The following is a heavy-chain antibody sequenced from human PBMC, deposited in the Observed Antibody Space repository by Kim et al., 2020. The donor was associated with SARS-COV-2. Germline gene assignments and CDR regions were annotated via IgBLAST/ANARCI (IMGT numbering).Heavy chain of an antibody. CDR2: INSDGSST. CDR3: ARDPPLSVLRITIFGGLDGMDV. Sequence: GGSLRLSCAASGFTFSSYWMHWVRQAPGKGLVWVSRINSDGSSTSYADSVKGRFTISRDNAKNTLYLQMNSLRAEDTAVYYCARDPPLSVLRITIFGGLDGMDVWGQGTTVTVSS. CDR1: GFTFSSYW. V-gene: IGHV3-74*01. J-gene: IGHJ6*02. D-gene: IGHD3-3*01.